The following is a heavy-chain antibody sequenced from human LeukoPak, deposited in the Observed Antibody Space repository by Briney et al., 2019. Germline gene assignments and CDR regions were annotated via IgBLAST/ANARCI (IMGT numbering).Heavy chain of an antibody. V-gene: IGHV3-23*01. CDR3: AKDRPQYCSSVSCYVFDY. CDR1: GFTFNNYA. CDR2: INGNGAAT. D-gene: IGHD2-2*01. Sequence: HPGGSLRLSCVASGFTFNNYAMHWVRQAPGKGLEWVSTINGNGAATYYADSFKGRFLISRDDSKSTVYLRMNKLRVEDSGLYYCAKDRPQYCSSVSCYVFDYWGQGTLVTVSS. J-gene: IGHJ4*02.